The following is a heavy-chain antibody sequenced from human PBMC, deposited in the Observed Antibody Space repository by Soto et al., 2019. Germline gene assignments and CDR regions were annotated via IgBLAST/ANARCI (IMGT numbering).Heavy chain of an antibody. Sequence: SETLSLTCAVSGGSISSGGYSWSWIRQPPGKGLEWIGYIYHSGSTYYNPSLKSRVTISVDRFKNQFSLKLSSVTAADTAMYYCARDLRGRRSGRFDPWGQGTLVTVSS. J-gene: IGHJ5*02. CDR1: GGSISSGGYS. V-gene: IGHV4-30-2*01. CDR3: ARDLRGRRSGRFDP. D-gene: IGHD3-10*01. CDR2: IYHSGST.